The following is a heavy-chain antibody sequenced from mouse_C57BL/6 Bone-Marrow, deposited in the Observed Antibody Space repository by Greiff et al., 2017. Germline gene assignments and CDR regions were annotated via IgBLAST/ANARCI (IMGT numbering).Heavy chain of an antibody. CDR1: GYAFSSSW. CDR3: ARSRLRPYFDY. J-gene: IGHJ2*01. Sequence: VQLQQSGPELVKPGASVKISCKASGYAFSSSWMNRVKQRPGKGLEWIGRIYPGDGDTNYNGKFKGKATLTADKSSSTAYMQLSSLTSEDSAVYFCARSRLRPYFDYWGQGTTLTVSS. V-gene: IGHV1-82*01. CDR2: IYPGDGDT. D-gene: IGHD1-1*01.